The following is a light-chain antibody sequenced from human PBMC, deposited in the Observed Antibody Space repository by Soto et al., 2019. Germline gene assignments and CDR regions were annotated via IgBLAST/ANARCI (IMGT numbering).Light chain of an antibody. J-gene: IGLJ2*01. CDR1: SGHSSYA. CDR2: LNSDGSH. CDR3: QTWGTGNVV. Sequence: QSVLTQSPSASASLGASVKLTCTLSSGHSSYAIAWHQQEPEKGPRYLMKLNSDGSHSKGDGIPDRFSGSSSGAERYLTISSLQSEDEADYYCQTWGTGNVVFVGGTKLTVL. V-gene: IGLV4-69*01.